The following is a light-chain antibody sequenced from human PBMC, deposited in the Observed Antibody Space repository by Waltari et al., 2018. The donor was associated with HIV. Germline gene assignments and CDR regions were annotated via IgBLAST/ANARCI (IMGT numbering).Light chain of an antibody. CDR1: QDISGY. V-gene: IGKV1-33*01. J-gene: IGKJ2*01. CDR3: QQCDNFPFT. CDR2: DAS. Sequence: DIQMTQFPSSLSASVGDRVTITCQASQDISGYVNWYQQKPGKAPKLLIYDASTLETGVPSRFSGSGSGIDFTFTINNLQPEDIATYYCQQCDNFPFTFGQGTRLEIK.